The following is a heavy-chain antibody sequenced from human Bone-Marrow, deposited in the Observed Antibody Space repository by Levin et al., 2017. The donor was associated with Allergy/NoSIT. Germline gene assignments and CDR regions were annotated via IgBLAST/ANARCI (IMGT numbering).Heavy chain of an antibody. Sequence: RASVKVSCKASGYTFTTYDINWVRQAPGQGLEWMGWISDFNGNTNYAQKFQGRVTMTTDRSTSTAYMDLRSLRSDDPAVYYRARYRTGGALWFGEPRLHLGGSHYYYAMDVWGQGTTVTVSS. CDR1: GYTFTTYD. CDR2: ISDFNGNT. D-gene: IGHD3-10*01. CDR3: ARYRTGGALWFGEPRLHLGGSHYYYAMDV. J-gene: IGHJ6*02. V-gene: IGHV1-18*01.